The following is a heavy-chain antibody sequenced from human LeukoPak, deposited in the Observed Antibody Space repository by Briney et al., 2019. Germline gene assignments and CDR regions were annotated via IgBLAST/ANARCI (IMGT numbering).Heavy chain of an antibody. CDR2: IYTSGST. CDR1: GGSINSDNYY. CDR3: ARERRNMVRGVIVGMDV. Sequence: SETLSLTCTVSGGSINSDNYYWSWIRQPAGKGLEWIGRIYTSGSTSYNPSLKNRVTISLDTSKNQFSLKPNSVTAADTAVYYCARERRNMVRGVIVGMDVWGQGTTVTVS. J-gene: IGHJ6*02. D-gene: IGHD3-10*01. V-gene: IGHV4-61*02.